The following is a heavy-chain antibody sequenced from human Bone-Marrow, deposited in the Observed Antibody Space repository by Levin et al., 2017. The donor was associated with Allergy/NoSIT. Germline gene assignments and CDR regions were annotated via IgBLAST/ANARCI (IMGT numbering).Heavy chain of an antibody. CDR3: ARDPEYSSSWPVFDY. V-gene: IGHV1-18*01. Sequence: ASVKVSCKASGYTFTSYGISWVRQAPGQGLEWMGWISAYNGNTNYAQKLQGRVTMTTDTSTSTAYMELRSLRSDDTAVYYCARDPEYSSSWPVFDYWGQGTLVTVSS. J-gene: IGHJ4*02. D-gene: IGHD6-13*01. CDR2: ISAYNGNT. CDR1: GYTFTSYG.